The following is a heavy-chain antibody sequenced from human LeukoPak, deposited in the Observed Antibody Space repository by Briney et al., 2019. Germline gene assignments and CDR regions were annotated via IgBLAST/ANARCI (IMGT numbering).Heavy chain of an antibody. D-gene: IGHD3-9*01. J-gene: IGHJ5*02. Sequence: GASVKVSCKASGYTFSSHGISWVRQAPGQGLEWVGWISAYNGNTDYAQRFQGRVTVTTDTSTSTAYLHLRSLRSDDTAVYYCTRDTGYPNWFDPWGQETLVTVSS. CDR3: TRDTGYPNWFDP. V-gene: IGHV1-18*01. CDR1: GYTFSSHG. CDR2: ISAYNGNT.